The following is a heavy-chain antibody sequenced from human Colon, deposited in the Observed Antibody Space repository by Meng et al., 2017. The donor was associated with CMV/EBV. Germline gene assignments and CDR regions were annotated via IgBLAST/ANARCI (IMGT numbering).Heavy chain of an antibody. Sequence: ASVKVSCKTSGYSFTTHGISWVRQAPGQGLEWMGWISTHNGNTNSTQKFQGRVTMTRNTSISTAYMELSSLRSEDTAVYYCAMRTTVKDTDSSDWYLLSRYYYGMDVWGQGTTVTVSS. V-gene: IGHV1-18*01. J-gene: IGHJ6*02. CDR2: ISTHNGNT. CDR1: GYSFTTHG. CDR3: AMRTTVKDTDSSDWYLLSRYYYGMDV. D-gene: IGHD6-19*01.